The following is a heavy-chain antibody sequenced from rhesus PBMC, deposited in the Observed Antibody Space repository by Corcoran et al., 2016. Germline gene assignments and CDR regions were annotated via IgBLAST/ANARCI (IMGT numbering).Heavy chain of an antibody. CDR1: GGSISDDYH. V-gene: IGHV4-106*01. CDR3: TRLGAAFDS. J-gene: IGHJ3*01. CDR2: IYGSRGVD. Sequence: QVQLQESGPGLVKPSETLSLTCAVSGGSISDDYHWSWIRQPPGKGVEWIGYIYGSRGVDKYTHSLKNRVTSSIDKSKRQFSLKRSAVTAADTAVYYCTRLGAAFDSWGQGLRVTVS. D-gene: IGHD1-44*02.